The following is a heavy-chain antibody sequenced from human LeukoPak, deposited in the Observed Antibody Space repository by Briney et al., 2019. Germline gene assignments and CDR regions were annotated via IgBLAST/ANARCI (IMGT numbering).Heavy chain of an antibody. V-gene: IGHV4-28*05. Sequence: PSETLSLNCTVSGYSINSGHWWGWIRQPPGKGLEWIGYIGYSGSIYYNPSLKSRVTMSIDTSKNQFSLKLGSVTAADTAVYYCARGLTPRRGYYDSSGYPRNPNFDYWGQGTLVTVSS. J-gene: IGHJ4*02. D-gene: IGHD3-22*01. CDR1: GYSINSGHW. CDR2: IGYSGSI. CDR3: ARGLTPRRGYYDSSGYPRNPNFDY.